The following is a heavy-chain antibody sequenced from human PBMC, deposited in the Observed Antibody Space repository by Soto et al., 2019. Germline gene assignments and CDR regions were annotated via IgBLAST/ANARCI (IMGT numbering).Heavy chain of an antibody. J-gene: IGHJ4*02. CDR2: IIPIFGTA. CDR3: AKGIAVAGYREYYFDY. CDR1: GGTFSSYA. D-gene: IGHD6-19*01. Sequence: QVQLVQSGAEVKKPGSSVKVSCKASGGTFSSYAISWVRQAPGQRLEWMGGIIPIFGTANYAQKFQGRVTSTADESTITAYMELSSLRSEDTAVYYCAKGIAVAGYREYYFDYWGQGTLVTVSS. V-gene: IGHV1-69*01.